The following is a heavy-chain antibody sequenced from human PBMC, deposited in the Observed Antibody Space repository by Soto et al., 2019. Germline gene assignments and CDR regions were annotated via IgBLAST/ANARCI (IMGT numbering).Heavy chain of an antibody. Sequence: QLLESGGGLVQPGGSLRLACEASGFSFSNYAMSWVRQAPGRGLEWVSGISGGGISTYYADSVKGRFTISKDKSKNTLYLQMNSLRAEDTAIYYCARYFSSWSGTYFDYWGQGTLVTVSS. D-gene: IGHD6-13*01. V-gene: IGHV3-23*01. CDR2: ISGGGIST. J-gene: IGHJ4*02. CDR1: GFSFSNYA. CDR3: ARYFSSWSGTYFDY.